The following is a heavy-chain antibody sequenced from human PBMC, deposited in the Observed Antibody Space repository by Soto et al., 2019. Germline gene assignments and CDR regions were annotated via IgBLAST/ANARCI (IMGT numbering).Heavy chain of an antibody. CDR2: INWNGGSA. CDR1: GFTFDDYG. D-gene: IGHD5-12*01. J-gene: IGHJ3*02. CDR3: ARVPPGGYSGYDSAFDI. Sequence: GVSLRLSCAASGFTFDDYGMSWVRQAPGKGLEWVSGINWNGGSAGYADSVKGRFTISRDNAKNSLYLQMNSLRAEDTALYYCARVPPGGYSGYDSAFDIWGQGTMLTVS. V-gene: IGHV3-20*04.